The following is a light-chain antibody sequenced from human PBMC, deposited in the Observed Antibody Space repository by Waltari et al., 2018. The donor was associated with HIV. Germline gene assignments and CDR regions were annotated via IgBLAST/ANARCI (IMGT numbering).Light chain of an antibody. V-gene: IGKV1-12*01. J-gene: IGKJ4*02. Sequence: DIQMTQSPSSVSASVGDRVTITCRARQGLSTWLAWYQQKPGKAPSLLISDASSLQSGVPSRFSGSGSGTDFTITISSLQPEDFATYYCQQAHRFPLTFGGGTKVEIK. CDR3: QQAHRFPLT. CDR1: QGLSTW. CDR2: DAS.